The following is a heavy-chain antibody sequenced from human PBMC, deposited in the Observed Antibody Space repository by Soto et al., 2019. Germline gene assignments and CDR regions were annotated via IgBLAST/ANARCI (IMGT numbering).Heavy chain of an antibody. Sequence: SETLSLTCAVYGGSFSGYYLSWIRPPPGKGLEWIGEINHSGSTNYNPSLKSRVTISVDTSKNQFSLKLSSVTAADTAVYYCARGRVVVAATRCWFDPWGQGTLVTVSS. CDR3: ARGRVVVAATRCWFDP. CDR1: GGSFSGYY. D-gene: IGHD2-15*01. V-gene: IGHV4-34*01. J-gene: IGHJ5*02. CDR2: INHSGST.